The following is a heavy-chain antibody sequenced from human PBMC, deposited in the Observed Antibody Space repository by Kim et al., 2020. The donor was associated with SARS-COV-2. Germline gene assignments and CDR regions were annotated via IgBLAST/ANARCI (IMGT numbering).Heavy chain of an antibody. CDR3: ARARSSGYYSDY. J-gene: IGHJ4*02. CDR1: GYTFTSYA. V-gene: IGHV1-3*01. CDR2: INAGNGNT. D-gene: IGHD3-22*01. Sequence: ASVKVSCKASGYTFTSYAMHWVRQAPGQRLEWMGWINAGNGNTKYSQKFQGRVTITRDTSASTAYMELSSLRSEDTAVYDCARARSSGYYSDYWGQGTLVTVSS.